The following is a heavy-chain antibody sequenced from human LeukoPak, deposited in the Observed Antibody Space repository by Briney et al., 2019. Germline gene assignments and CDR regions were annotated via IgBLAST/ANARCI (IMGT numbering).Heavy chain of an antibody. V-gene: IGHV3-30*02. Sequence: SGGSLRLSCAASGFTFSSYGMHWVRQAPGKGLEWVAFIRYDGSNKYYADSVKGRFTISRDNSKNTLYLQMNSLRAEDTAVYYCAKIWFGELLFFMDVWGKGTTVTVSS. CDR1: GFTFSSYG. CDR3: AKIWFGELLFFMDV. D-gene: IGHD3-10*01. CDR2: IRYDGSNK. J-gene: IGHJ6*03.